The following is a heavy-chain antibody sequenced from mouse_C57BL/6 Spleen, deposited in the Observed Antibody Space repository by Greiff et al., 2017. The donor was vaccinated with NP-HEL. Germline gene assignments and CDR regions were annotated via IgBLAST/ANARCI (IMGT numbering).Heavy chain of an antibody. Sequence: QVQLLPSDAELVKPGASVKISCKVSGYTFTDHTLHWMQQRPEKGLEWIGSIYPRDGSTKYNEKFKGKATLTAENSSSTAYMQLNSLRSRDSAVDFCARKNSCGSTYWYFDVWGTGTTVTVAS. V-gene: IGHV1-78*01. D-gene: IGHD1-1*01. CDR3: ARKNSCGSTYWYFDV. J-gene: IGHJ1*03. CDR1: GYTFTDHT. CDR2: IYPRDGST.